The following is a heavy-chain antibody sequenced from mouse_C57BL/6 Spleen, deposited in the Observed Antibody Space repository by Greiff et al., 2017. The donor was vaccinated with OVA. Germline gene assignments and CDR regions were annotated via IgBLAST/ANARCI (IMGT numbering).Heavy chain of an antibody. V-gene: IGHV1-81*01. CDR2: LYPRSGNT. CDR1: GYTFTSYG. CDR3: ARYDYDPYYYAMDY. Sequence: QVQLKESGAELARPGASVKLSCKASGYTFTSYGISWVKQRTGQGLEWIGELYPRSGNTYYNEKFKGKATLTAEKSSSTAYMELRSLTSEDSAVYFCARYDYDPYYYAMDYWGQGTSVTVSS. D-gene: IGHD2-4*01. J-gene: IGHJ4*01.